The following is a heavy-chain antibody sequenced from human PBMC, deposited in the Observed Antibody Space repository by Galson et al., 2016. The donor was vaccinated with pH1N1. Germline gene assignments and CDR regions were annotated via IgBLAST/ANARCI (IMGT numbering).Heavy chain of an antibody. CDR1: GDGFSSHT. Sequence: QSGAEVKKPGESLKISCKASGDGFSSHTITWVRQAPGQGLEWVGRFIPMINLANSAQKFQGRVTITADKSTTTVYMHLTSLSPDYTAVYYCARVRSHEAMSGPLLYWGQGTLVTASS. J-gene: IGHJ4*02. CDR3: ARVRSHEAMSGPLLY. D-gene: IGHD2-15*01. V-gene: IGHV1-69*02. CDR2: FIPMINLA.